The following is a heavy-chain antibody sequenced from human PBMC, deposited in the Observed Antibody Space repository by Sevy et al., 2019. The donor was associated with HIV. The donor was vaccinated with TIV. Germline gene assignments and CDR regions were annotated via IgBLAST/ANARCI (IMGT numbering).Heavy chain of an antibody. V-gene: IGHV4-4*02. J-gene: IGHJ6*02. CDR3: ARVGCSGGSCYSYYYYGMDV. CDR2: IYHSGST. CDR1: GGSISSSNW. D-gene: IGHD2-15*01. Sequence: SETLSLTCAVSGGSISSSNWWSWVRQPPGKGLEWIGEIYHSGSTNYNPSLKSRITISVDKSKNQFSLKLSSVTAADTAVYYCARVGCSGGSCYSYYYYGMDVWGQGTTVTVSS.